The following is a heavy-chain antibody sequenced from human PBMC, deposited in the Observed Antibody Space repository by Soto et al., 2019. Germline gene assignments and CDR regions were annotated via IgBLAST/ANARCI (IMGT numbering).Heavy chain of an antibody. J-gene: IGHJ4*02. Sequence: GSLRLSCAASGFTFSSYSMNWVRQAPGKGLEWVSYISSSSSTIYYADSVKGRFTISRDNAKNSLYLQMNSLRAEDTAVYYCARVSGGWSIDYWGQGTLVTVSS. V-gene: IGHV3-48*01. CDR1: GFTFSSYS. D-gene: IGHD6-19*01. CDR2: ISSSSSTI. CDR3: ARVSGGWSIDY.